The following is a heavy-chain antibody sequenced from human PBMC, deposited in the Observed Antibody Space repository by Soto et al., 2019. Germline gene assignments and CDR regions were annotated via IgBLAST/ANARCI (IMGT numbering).Heavy chain of an antibody. Sequence: QVQLVQSGAELKKPGSSVKVSCKASGDTFSFYTINWVRQAPGLGLEWMGRVNPILSMSNYAQKFQGRVTMTADKSTCTAYRELRSLRSEDTAFYYCATSYGSGYRAFDYWGQGALVTVSS. V-gene: IGHV1-69*02. CDR3: ATSYGSGYRAFDY. CDR1: GDTFSFYT. J-gene: IGHJ4*02. D-gene: IGHD3-10*01. CDR2: VNPILSMS.